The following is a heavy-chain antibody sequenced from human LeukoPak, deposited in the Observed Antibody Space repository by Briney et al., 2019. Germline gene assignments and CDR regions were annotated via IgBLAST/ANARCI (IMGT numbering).Heavy chain of an antibody. CDR2: ISSNGGST. J-gene: IGHJ4*02. V-gene: IGHV3-64*01. D-gene: IGHD3-22*01. CDR1: GFTFSSYA. Sequence: PGGSLRLSCAASGFTFSSYAMHWVRQAPGKGLEYASAISSNGGSTYYANSVKGRFTISRDNSKNTLYLQMGSLRAEDMAVYYCARVDYDSSGYPDYWGQGTLVTVSS. CDR3: ARVDYDSSGYPDY.